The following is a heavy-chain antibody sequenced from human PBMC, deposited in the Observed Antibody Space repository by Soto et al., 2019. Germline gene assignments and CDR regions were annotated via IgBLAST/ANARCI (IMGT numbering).Heavy chain of an antibody. V-gene: IGHV3-33*01. Sequence: GGSLRLSCAASGFTFSSYGIHWVRQAPGKGLEWVAVIWYDGSNKYYADSVKGRFTISRDNSKNTLYLQMNSLRAEDTAVYYCARDLYSSGWYGYYYYYGMDVWGRGTTVTVSS. J-gene: IGHJ6*02. CDR2: IWYDGSNK. CDR3: ARDLYSSGWYGYYYYYGMDV. CDR1: GFTFSSYG. D-gene: IGHD6-19*01.